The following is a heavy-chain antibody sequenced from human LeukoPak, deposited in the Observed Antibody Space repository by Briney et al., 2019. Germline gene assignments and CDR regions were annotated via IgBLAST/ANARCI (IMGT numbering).Heavy chain of an antibody. D-gene: IGHD3-3*01. CDR2: ISYSGST. Sequence: SETLSLTCSVSGRSISRYYWSWIRQPPGKGLECIGYISYSGSTNSNPSLKSRVTISVDTSKNQFSLKLSSVTAADTAVYYCARSGDFWSGYYPLFDYWGQGTLVTVSS. V-gene: IGHV4-59*01. CDR1: GRSISRYY. CDR3: ARSGDFWSGYYPLFDY. J-gene: IGHJ4*02.